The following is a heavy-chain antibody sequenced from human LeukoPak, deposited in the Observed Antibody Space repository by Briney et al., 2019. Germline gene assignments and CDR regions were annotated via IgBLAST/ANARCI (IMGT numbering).Heavy chain of an antibody. Sequence: GGSLRLSCKASGYTFDDYGMSWVRQAPGQGLEWVCGINWNGGSTGYADSVKGGFTISRDNAKNSLYLQMNSLRAEDTALYYCASWRDKDQLLAFFYFRDVWGKGTTVTVSS. D-gene: IGHD2-2*01. V-gene: IGHV3-20*04. J-gene: IGHJ6*03. CDR2: INWNGGST. CDR1: GYTFDDYG. CDR3: ASWRDKDQLLAFFYFRDV.